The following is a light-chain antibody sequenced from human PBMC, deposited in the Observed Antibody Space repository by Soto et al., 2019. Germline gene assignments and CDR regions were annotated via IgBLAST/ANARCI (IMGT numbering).Light chain of an antibody. Sequence: EVVLTQSPATLSLSPGDRATLSCRASQRVTIKLAWYQQRPGQAPRLLIYDASTRATGIPARFSGSGSGTDFALTISSLEPEDFAVYFCQHRSSWPLTFGGGTKVEI. CDR1: QRVTIK. V-gene: IGKV3-11*01. J-gene: IGKJ4*01. CDR3: QHRSSWPLT. CDR2: DAS.